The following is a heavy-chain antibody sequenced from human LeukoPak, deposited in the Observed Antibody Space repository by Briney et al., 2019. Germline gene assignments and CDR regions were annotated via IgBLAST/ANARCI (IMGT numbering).Heavy chain of an antibody. J-gene: IGHJ4*02. Sequence: GGSLRLSCTASGFKFDDYGMTWVRQAPGKGLEWVSDINWNGDSRGYAHSVRGRFTIYRDNSKNSLYLQMNSLRVEDTAFYYCARVGAVAVDYWGQGTLVTVSS. D-gene: IGHD6-19*01. CDR1: GFKFDDYG. CDR2: INWNGDSR. CDR3: ARVGAVAVDY. V-gene: IGHV3-20*04.